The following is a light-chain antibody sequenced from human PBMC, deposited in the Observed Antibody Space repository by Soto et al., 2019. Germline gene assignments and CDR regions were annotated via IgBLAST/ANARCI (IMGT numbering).Light chain of an antibody. J-gene: IGKJ2*01. CDR2: DAS. V-gene: IGKV1-9*01. CDR3: QQLYSYPYT. CDR1: QGIRSY. Sequence: QLTQSPSSLSAAVGDRVTITCRASQGIRSYLAWFQHKPGKAPKLLVYDASTLQNGVPSRFRGSESETDFTLTISSLQPEDFATYYCQQLYSYPYTFGQGTKLDIK.